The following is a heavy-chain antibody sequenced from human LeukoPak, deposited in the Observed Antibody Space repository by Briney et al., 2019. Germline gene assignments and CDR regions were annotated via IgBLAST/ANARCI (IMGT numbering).Heavy chain of an antibody. V-gene: IGHV4-39*01. CDR2: IYYSGST. D-gene: IGHD6-19*01. Sequence: SETLSLTCTVSGGSISSSSYYWGWIRQPPGKGLEWIGSIYYSGSTYYNPSLKSRVTISVDTSKNQFSLKLRSVTAADTAVYYCARPRTRLAWFDPWGQGTLVTVSS. CDR1: GGSISSSSYY. J-gene: IGHJ5*02. CDR3: ARPRTRLAWFDP.